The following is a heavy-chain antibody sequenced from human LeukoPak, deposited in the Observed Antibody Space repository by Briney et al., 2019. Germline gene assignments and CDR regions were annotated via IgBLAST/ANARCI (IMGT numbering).Heavy chain of an antibody. Sequence: SETLSVTCTVSGGSISSYYWSWIRQPPGKGLEWIGYIYYSGSTNYNPSLKSRVTISVDTSKNQFSLKLSSVTAADTAVYYCASARGNSYGFFDYWGQGTLVTVSS. J-gene: IGHJ4*02. CDR3: ASARGNSYGFFDY. V-gene: IGHV4-59*01. CDR2: IYYSGST. CDR1: GGSISSYY. D-gene: IGHD5-18*01.